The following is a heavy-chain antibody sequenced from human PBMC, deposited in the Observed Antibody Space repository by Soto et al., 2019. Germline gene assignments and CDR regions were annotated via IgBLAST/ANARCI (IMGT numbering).Heavy chain of an antibody. CDR2: ISSSSSYT. D-gene: IGHD6-13*01. CDR3: ASSIAAAGTHAFDI. Sequence: GGSLRLSCAASGFTFSDYYMSWIPQAPGKGLEWVSYISSSSSYTNYADSVKGRFTIARENATNSLYLQMSSLRAEDTAVYYWASSIAAAGTHAFDIWGQGTMVTVSS. CDR1: GFTFSDYY. V-gene: IGHV3-11*06. J-gene: IGHJ3*02.